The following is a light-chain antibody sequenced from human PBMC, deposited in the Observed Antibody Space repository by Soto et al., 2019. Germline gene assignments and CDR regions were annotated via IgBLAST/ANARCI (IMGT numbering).Light chain of an antibody. J-gene: IGLJ3*02. V-gene: IGLV1-44*01. CDR2: SNN. Sequence: QSGLTQPPSASGTPGQRVTISCSGSSSNIGSNTVNWYQQLPGTAPKLLIYSNNQRHSGVADRFSGSKSGTSASLAISGRQAEDEADYYCAAWDDSLNGQVFGGGTKLTV. CDR1: SSNIGSNT. CDR3: AAWDDSLNGQV.